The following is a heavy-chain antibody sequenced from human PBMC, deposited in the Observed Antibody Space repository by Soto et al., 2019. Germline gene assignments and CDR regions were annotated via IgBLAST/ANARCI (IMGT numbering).Heavy chain of an antibody. CDR2: IIPILGIA. V-gene: IGHV1-69*04. CDR1: GGTFSSYT. J-gene: IGHJ3*02. CDR3: AKDCDWNLHAFDI. D-gene: IGHD1-7*01. Sequence: GASVKVSCKASGGTFSSYTISWVRQAPGQGLEWMGRIIPILGIANYAQKLQGRVTITADKSTSTAYMELSSLRSEDTAVYYCAKDCDWNLHAFDIWGQGTMVTVSS.